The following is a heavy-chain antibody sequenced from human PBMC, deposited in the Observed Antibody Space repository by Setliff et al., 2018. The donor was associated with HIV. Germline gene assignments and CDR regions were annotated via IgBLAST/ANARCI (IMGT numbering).Heavy chain of an antibody. CDR1: GGSISSGDYY. V-gene: IGHV4-30-4*02. CDR3: ASEAWTSYRSSSGYYYYYMNV. J-gene: IGHJ6*03. Sequence: SETLSLTCTVSGGSISSGDYYWSWIRQPPGKGLEWIGYIYYSGSTYYNPSLKSRVTISLDTSKNRFSLKLSAVTAADTAVYYCASEAWTSYRSSSGYYYYYMNVWGKGTTVTVSS. CDR2: IYYSGST. D-gene: IGHD6-6*01.